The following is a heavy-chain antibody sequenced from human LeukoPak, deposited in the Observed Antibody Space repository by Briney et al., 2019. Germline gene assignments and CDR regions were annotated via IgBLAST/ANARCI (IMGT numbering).Heavy chain of an antibody. Sequence: GGSLRLSCAASGFTFSSYSMNRVRLAPGKGLEWVSSISSSSSYIYYADSVKGRFTISRDNAKNSLYLQMNSLRAEDTAVYYCARARGGMSDYWGQGTLVTVSS. CDR1: GFTFSSYS. CDR3: ARARGGMSDY. CDR2: ISSSSSYI. D-gene: IGHD3-16*01. J-gene: IGHJ4*02. V-gene: IGHV3-21*01.